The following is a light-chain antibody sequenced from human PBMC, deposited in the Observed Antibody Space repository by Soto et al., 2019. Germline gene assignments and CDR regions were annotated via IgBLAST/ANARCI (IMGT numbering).Light chain of an antibody. J-gene: IGKJ1*01. CDR3: QEYNNWPRT. Sequence: EIMMTQQLATLPVTQGERVTLSCRASRSVSSNLAWYQQKPGQTPRLLIIGASDRVTGIPARFSGSGSGTEFTLTISSLQSEDFAVYYCQEYNNWPRTFGQGTKVDIK. CDR2: GAS. CDR1: RSVSSN. V-gene: IGKV3-15*01.